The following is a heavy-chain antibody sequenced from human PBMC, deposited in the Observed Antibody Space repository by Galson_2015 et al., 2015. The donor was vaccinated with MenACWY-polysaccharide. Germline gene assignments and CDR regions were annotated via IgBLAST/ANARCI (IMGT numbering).Heavy chain of an antibody. V-gene: IGHV4-59*01. Sequence: ETLSLTCTVSGGSISSYYWSWIRQPPGKGLEWIGYIHYSGSTNYNPSLKSRVTISVDTSKNQFSLKLSSVTAADTAVYYCARVGNMIADAFDIWGQGTMVTVSS. J-gene: IGHJ3*02. D-gene: IGHD3-22*01. CDR1: GGSISSYY. CDR2: IHYSGST. CDR3: ARVGNMIADAFDI.